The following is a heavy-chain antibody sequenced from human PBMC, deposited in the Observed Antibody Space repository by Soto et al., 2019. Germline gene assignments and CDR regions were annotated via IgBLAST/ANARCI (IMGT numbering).Heavy chain of an antibody. V-gene: IGHV3-7*03. D-gene: IGHD4-4*01. Sequence: QLVESGGGLVQPGGSLRLSCEAPGFTFSGYWMSWVRQAPGKGLEWVADIKHDGSVQYYVDSVKGRLTISRDNAKKQLYLQMNGLRAEDTALYYCARAPYSNAWYRFDLWGQGTLVTVSS. CDR3: ARAPYSNAWYRFDL. CDR2: IKHDGSVQ. CDR1: GFTFSGYW. J-gene: IGHJ4*02.